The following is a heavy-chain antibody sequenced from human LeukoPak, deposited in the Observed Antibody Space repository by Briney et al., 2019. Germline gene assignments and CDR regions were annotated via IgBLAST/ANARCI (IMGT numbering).Heavy chain of an antibody. J-gene: IGHJ4*02. D-gene: IGHD5-12*01. CDR2: ISSSGDNT. Sequence: VGSLRLSCAASGFIFRNYAMHWVRQAPGKGLEYVSAISSSGDNTYYGNSVRGRFTISRDNSKNTLFLQMGSLRAEDTAVYYCVREERGLAIDYWGQGTLATVSS. V-gene: IGHV3-64*01. CDR3: VREERGLAIDY. CDR1: GFIFRNYA.